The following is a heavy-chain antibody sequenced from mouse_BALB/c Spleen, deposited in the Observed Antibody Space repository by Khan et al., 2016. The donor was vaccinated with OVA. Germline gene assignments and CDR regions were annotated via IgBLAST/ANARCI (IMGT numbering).Heavy chain of an antibody. J-gene: IGHJ3*01. Sequence: QVQLKESGAELAKPGASVKMSCKASGYTFTTYWMHWVKQRPGPGLEWIGYIAPGTGYTEYNQIFKDKATLTTDKSSSTAYIQLSSLTSEDSAVYYCARRGRFGIFVYWGQGSLVTVSA. CDR3: ARRGRFGIFVY. D-gene: IGHD1-1*02. CDR2: IAPGTGYT. CDR1: GYTFTTYW. V-gene: IGHV1-7*01.